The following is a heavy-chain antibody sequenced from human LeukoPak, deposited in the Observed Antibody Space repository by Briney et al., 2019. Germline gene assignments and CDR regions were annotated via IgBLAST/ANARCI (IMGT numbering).Heavy chain of an antibody. Sequence: GESLKISCKGSGYSFTSYWISWVRQMPGKGLEWMGRIDPSDSYTYYSPSSQGHVTMSADKSISTAHLQWSSLKASDTAMYYCARHSGPLEALDIWGQGTMVTDSS. D-gene: IGHD6-13*01. V-gene: IGHV5-10-1*01. CDR3: ARHSGPLEALDI. J-gene: IGHJ3*02. CDR2: IDPSDSYT. CDR1: GYSFTSYW.